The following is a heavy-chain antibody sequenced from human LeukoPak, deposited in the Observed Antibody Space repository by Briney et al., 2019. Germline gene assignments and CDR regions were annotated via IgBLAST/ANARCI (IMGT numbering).Heavy chain of an antibody. CDR2: IYTSGST. CDR1: GDSLSSGSYY. D-gene: IGHD3-10*01. J-gene: IGHJ4*02. CDR3: ARDAWFGAGRTFAY. Sequence: SETLSLTCSVSGDSLSSGSYYWSWIRQPAGKGLEWIGRIYTSGSTNYIPSLKSRLTISVDTSKNQFSLRLSSVTAADTAVYYCARDAWFGAGRTFAYWGQGTLVTVSS. V-gene: IGHV4-61*02.